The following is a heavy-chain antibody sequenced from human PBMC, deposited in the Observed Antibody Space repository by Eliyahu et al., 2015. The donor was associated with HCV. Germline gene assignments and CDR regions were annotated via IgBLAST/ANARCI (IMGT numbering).Heavy chain of an antibody. CDR3: ARVGYGSGSYSAFDI. CDR1: GYTFTSYY. CDR2: INPSXGST. V-gene: IGHV1-46*01. Sequence: QVQLVQSGAXVKKPGASVXXSCXXSGYTFTSYYMHWVRXAPGQGLEWMGIINPSXGSTSYAQKFQGRVTMTRDTSTSTVYMELSSLRSEDTAVYYCARVGYGSGSYSAFDIWGQGTMVTVSS. J-gene: IGHJ3*02. D-gene: IGHD3-10*01.